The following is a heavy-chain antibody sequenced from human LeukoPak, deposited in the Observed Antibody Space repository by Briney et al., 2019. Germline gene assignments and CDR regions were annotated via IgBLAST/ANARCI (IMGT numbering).Heavy chain of an antibody. CDR3: ARALSHCLDY. J-gene: IGHJ4*02. CDR2: IMHDGSVK. CDR1: GFNFSNYW. D-gene: IGHD3-16*01. V-gene: IGHV3-7*01. Sequence: GGSLRLSCVVSGFNFSNYWMNWVRQAPGKGVEWVANIMHDGSVKYSVDSVKGRVSISRDNGKKSLYLQMNSLRAEDTAVYYCARALSHCLDYWGQGTLVTVPS.